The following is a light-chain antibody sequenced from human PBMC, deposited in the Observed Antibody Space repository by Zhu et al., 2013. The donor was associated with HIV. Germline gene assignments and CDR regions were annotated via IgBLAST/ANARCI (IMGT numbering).Light chain of an antibody. CDR2: AAS. Sequence: AIQLTQSPSSLSASVGDRVTITCRASQGIRSALAWSQQKPGTVPKRLIYAASSLQSGVPSRFSGVGSGTDFTLTISSLQPEDAATYYCQQLNSYPIFAFGPGTKVNIK. V-gene: IGKV1-13*02. CDR1: QGIRSA. CDR3: QQLNSYPIFA. J-gene: IGKJ3*01.